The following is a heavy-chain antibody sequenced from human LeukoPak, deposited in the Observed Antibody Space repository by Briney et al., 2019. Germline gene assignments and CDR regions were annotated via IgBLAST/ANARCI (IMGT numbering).Heavy chain of an antibody. V-gene: IGHV3-30*02. CDR3: ATDGKSGNYNYDY. CDR1: GFTFSSYG. D-gene: IGHD1-26*01. CDR2: IRYGGSNK. J-gene: IGHJ4*02. Sequence: GGSLRLSCAASGFTFSSYGMHWVRQAPGKGLEWVAFIRYGGSNKYYADSVRGRFTISRDNSKNTLYLQMNSLRPEDTAVYYCATDGKSGNYNYDYWGQGTLVTVSS.